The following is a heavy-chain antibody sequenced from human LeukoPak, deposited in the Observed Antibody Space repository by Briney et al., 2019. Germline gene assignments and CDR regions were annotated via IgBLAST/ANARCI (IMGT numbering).Heavy chain of an antibody. CDR3: TRFRGYCSGATCYPYYFDY. V-gene: IGHV3-11*01. J-gene: IGHJ4*02. Sequence: GGSLRLSCAASGFSFSGYYMSWIRQAPGKGLEWISYISSSGGTTIYYADSVKGRFTISRDNAENSLYLRMDSLRAEDTAVYYRTRFRGYCSGATCYPYYFDYWGQGTLVTVSS. CDR2: ISSSGGTTI. CDR1: GFSFSGYY. D-gene: IGHD2-15*01.